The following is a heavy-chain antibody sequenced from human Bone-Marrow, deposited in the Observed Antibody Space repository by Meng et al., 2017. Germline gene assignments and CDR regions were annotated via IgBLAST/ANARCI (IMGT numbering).Heavy chain of an antibody. CDR1: GFTFSSYG. D-gene: IGHD1-26*01. J-gene: IGHJ4*02. V-gene: IGHV3-33*01. CDR3: ARDSGGGSYYFDY. CDR2: IWYDGSNK. Sequence: QVQWGGAGGGVVQPGRSLRLSCAGSGFTFSSYGMHWVRQAPGKGLEWVAVIWYDGSNKYYADSVKGRFTISRDNSKNTLYLQMNSLRAEDTAVYYCARDSGGGSYYFDYWGQGTLVTVSS.